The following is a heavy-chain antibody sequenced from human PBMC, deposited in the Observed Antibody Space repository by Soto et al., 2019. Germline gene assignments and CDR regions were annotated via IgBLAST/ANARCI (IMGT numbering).Heavy chain of an antibody. J-gene: IGHJ6*02. CDR2: ISTYNGDT. CDR3: AREGVAPYYYYGMDV. D-gene: IGHD5-12*01. Sequence: QVQLVQSGAEVKKPGASVTVSCKASGYTFTRSGISWVRQAPGQGLEWMGWISTYNGDTNYAQTFQGRVTMTTDRSTSTVYMELRSPRSDDTAVYYCAREGVAPYYYYGMDVWGQGTPVTVSS. CDR1: GYTFTRSG. V-gene: IGHV1-18*01.